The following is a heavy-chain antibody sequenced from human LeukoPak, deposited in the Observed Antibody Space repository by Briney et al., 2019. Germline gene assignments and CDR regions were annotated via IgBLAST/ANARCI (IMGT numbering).Heavy chain of an antibody. CDR1: GGSISSYY. V-gene: IGHV4-59*08. CDR3: ARHGGDYTFDY. Sequence: SETLSLTCTVSGGSISSYYWSWIRQPPGKGLEWIAYMDYSGSTFYNPSLKSRGSTSVDTSKNQFSLKVRSVTAADTAVYYCARHGGDYTFDYWGQGTLVTVSS. J-gene: IGHJ4*02. CDR2: MDYSGST. D-gene: IGHD4-17*01.